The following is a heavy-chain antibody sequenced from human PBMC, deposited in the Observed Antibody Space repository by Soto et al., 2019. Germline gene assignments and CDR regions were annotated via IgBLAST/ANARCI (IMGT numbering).Heavy chain of an antibody. J-gene: IGHJ4*02. CDR3: ARDGSVYCSSTSCYVVYYFDY. D-gene: IGHD2-2*01. CDR1: GFTFSSYG. CDR2: IWYDGSNK. V-gene: IGHV3-33*01. Sequence: GGSLRLSCAASGFTFSSYGMHWVRQAPGKGLEWVAVIWYDGSNKYYADSVKGRFTISRDNSKNTLYLQMNSLRAEDTAVYYCARDGSVYCSSTSCYVVYYFDYWGQGTLVTVSS.